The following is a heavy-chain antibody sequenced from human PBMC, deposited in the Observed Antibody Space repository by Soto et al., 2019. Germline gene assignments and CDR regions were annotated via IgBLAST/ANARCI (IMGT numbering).Heavy chain of an antibody. J-gene: IGHJ4*02. CDR3: ATGSILTGYYYY. V-gene: IGHV3-23*01. D-gene: IGHD3-9*01. Sequence: EVQLLESGGGLVQPGGSLRLSCAASGFTFSSYAMSWVRQAPGKGLEWVSAISGSGGSTYYADSVKGRFTISRDNSKNTLYLQMNSLRAEDTAVYYCATGSILTGYYYYWGQGPLVTVAS. CDR2: ISGSGGST. CDR1: GFTFSSYA.